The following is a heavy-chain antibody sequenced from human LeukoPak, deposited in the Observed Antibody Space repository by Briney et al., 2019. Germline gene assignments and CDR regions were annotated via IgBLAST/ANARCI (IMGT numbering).Heavy chain of an antibody. Sequence: GGSLRLSCAASGFTVSSNYMSWVRQAPGKGLEWVSVIYSGGSTYYADSVKGRFTISRDNSKNTLYLQMNSLRAEDTAVYYCARDPAPYYYESSGHNVGYYYYMDVWGKGTTATVSS. D-gene: IGHD3-22*01. J-gene: IGHJ6*03. V-gene: IGHV3-53*01. CDR1: GFTVSSNY. CDR2: IYSGGST. CDR3: ARDPAPYYYESSGHNVGYYYYMDV.